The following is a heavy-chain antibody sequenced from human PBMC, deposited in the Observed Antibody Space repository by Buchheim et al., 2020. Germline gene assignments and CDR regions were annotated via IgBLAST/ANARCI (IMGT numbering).Heavy chain of an antibody. J-gene: IGHJ6*02. CDR3: ARDRDCSSSSCTYGMDV. V-gene: IGHV4-4*02. CDR1: GASISSNNW. Sequence: QVQLQESGPGLVKPSGTLSLTCAVSGASISSNNWWSWVRQPPGKGLEWIGEIYQSGNTNYNPSLQSRVAISLDKSKNQFSLKLNSVTAADTAVYYCARDRDCSSSSCTYGMDVWGQGTT. CDR2: IYQSGNT. D-gene: IGHD2-2*01.